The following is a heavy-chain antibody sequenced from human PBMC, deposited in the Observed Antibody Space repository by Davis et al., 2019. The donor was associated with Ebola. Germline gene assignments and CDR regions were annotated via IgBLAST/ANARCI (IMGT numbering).Heavy chain of an antibody. CDR1: GGSISSYY. CDR3: AREMSSSDSMYYYGMDV. J-gene: IGHJ6*02. V-gene: IGHV4-59*01. CDR2: IHYSGST. Sequence: SETLSLTCTVSGGSISSYYWSWIRQPPGKGLEWIGYIHYSGSTNYNPSLKSRVTISVDTSKNQLSLKLSSVTAADTAVYYCAREMSSSDSMYYYGMDVWGQGTTVTVSS. D-gene: IGHD6-6*01.